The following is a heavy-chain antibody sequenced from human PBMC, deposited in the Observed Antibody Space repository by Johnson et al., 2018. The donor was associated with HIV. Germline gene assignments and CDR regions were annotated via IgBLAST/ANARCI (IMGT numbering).Heavy chain of an antibody. CDR1: GIIFSDYY. J-gene: IGHJ3*02. Sequence: QVQLVESGGGLVKPGGSLRLSCAASGIIFSDYYMSWIRQAPGKGLEWVSYISSSGSLTYYADSVEGRFTISRDSAKNSLYLQMNSLRAEDTALYYCVRAPEGSGAFDIWGLGTKVTVSS. V-gene: IGHV3-11*01. CDR3: VRAPEGSGAFDI. CDR2: ISSSGSLT. D-gene: IGHD6-19*01.